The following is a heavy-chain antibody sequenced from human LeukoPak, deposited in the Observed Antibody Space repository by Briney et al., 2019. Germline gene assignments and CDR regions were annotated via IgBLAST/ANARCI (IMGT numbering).Heavy chain of an antibody. D-gene: IGHD3-22*01. J-gene: IGHJ4*02. CDR1: GFTFSSYS. Sequence: QPGGSLRLSCAASGFTFSSYSMNWVRQAPGKGLEWVSYISSSSSTIYYADSVKGRFTISRDNSKNTLYLQMNSLRAEDTAVYYCAKSDYYDSSGYLDYWGQGTLVTVSS. CDR3: AKSDYYDSSGYLDY. CDR2: ISSSSSTI. V-gene: IGHV3-48*01.